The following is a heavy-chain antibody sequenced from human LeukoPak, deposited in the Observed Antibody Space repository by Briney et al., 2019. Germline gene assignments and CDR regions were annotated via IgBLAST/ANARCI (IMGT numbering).Heavy chain of an antibody. V-gene: IGHV4-39*01. J-gene: IGHJ3*02. D-gene: IGHD1-26*01. CDR1: GGSISSSSYY. CDR3: ARRCVGARMDAFDI. Sequence: SETLSLTCTVSGGSISSSSYYWGWIRQPPGKGLEWIGSIYYSGSTYYNPSLKSRVTISVDTSKNQFSLKLSSVTAADTAVYYSARRCVGARMDAFDIWGQGTMVTVSS. CDR2: IYYSGST.